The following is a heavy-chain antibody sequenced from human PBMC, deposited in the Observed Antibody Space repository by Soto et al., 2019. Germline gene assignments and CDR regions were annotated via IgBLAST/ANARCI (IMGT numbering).Heavy chain of an antibody. D-gene: IGHD5-12*01. CDR3: AREGVAPYYYYGMDV. CDR1: GYTFTSYY. CDR2: INPSGGST. Sequence: XSVKVSFKASGYTFTSYYMHLVRHAPGQGLEWMGIINPSGGSTSYAQKFQGRVTMTRDTSTSTVHMEVRSLRYDDTAVYYCAREGVAPYYYYGMDVWGQGTPVTV. V-gene: IGHV1-46*01. J-gene: IGHJ6*02.